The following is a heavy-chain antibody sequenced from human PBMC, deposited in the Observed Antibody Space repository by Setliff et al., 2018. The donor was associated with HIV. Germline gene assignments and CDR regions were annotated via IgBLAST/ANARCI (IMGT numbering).Heavy chain of an antibody. Sequence: GGSLRLSCLASGFTFGDYGMNWVRQAPGKGLEWISFVRSKTYGGATEYAASVRGRFNISRDDSKSIAYLQMNSLKVEDTAVYYCARAKSWYYYMDVWGKGTTVTVSS. CDR1: GFTFGDYG. CDR2: VRSKTYGGAT. J-gene: IGHJ6*03. CDR3: ARAKSWYYYMDV. D-gene: IGHD3-10*01. V-gene: IGHV3-49*04.